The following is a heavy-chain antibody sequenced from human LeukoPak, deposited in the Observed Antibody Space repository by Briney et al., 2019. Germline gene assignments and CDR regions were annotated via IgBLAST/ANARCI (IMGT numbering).Heavy chain of an antibody. CDR1: GGSFSGYY. CDR2: INHSGST. J-gene: IGHJ6*03. Sequence: PSETLSLTCAVYGGSFSGYYWSWIRQPPGKGLEWIGEINHSGSTNYNPSLKSRVTISVDTSKNQFSLKLSSVTAADTAVYYCARGMPPRDYVWGSYRNYYYYYMDVWGKGTTVTVSS. CDR3: ARGMPPRDYVWGSYRNYYYYYMDV. V-gene: IGHV4-34*01. D-gene: IGHD3-16*02.